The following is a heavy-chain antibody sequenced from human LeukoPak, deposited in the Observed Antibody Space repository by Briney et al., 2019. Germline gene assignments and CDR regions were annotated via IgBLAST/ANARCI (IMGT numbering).Heavy chain of an antibody. CDR2: IYYSGST. V-gene: IGHV4-39*07. J-gene: IGHJ4*02. CDR3: AKGESLDY. Sequence: SETLSLTCTVSGGSISSSSYYWGWIRQPPGKGLEWIGSIYYSGSTYYNPSLKSRVTISVDTSKNQFSLKLSSVTAADTAVYYCAKGESLDYWGQGTLVTVSS. CDR1: GGSISSSSYY.